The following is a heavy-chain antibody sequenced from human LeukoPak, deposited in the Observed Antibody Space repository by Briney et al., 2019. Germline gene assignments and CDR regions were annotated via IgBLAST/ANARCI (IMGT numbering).Heavy chain of an antibody. CDR3: ARGGGLDV. CDR2: IKQDGSER. CDR1: GFTFRGFS. V-gene: IGHV3-7*03. Sequence: GESLRLSCAASGFTFRGFSMSWVRQSPTKGLEWVANIKQDGSERYYVDSVKGRFTISRDNAKNSLSLQMNNLRVEDTAVYFCARGGGLDVWGQGATVTVSS. J-gene: IGHJ6*02. D-gene: IGHD3-16*01.